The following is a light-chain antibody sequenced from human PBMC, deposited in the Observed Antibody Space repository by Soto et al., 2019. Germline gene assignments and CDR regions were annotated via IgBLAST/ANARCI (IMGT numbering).Light chain of an antibody. J-gene: IGLJ2*01. CDR3: PSYTSSSTLEV. CDR2: DVS. V-gene: IGLV2-14*01. Sequence: QSVLTQPASVSGSPGQSITISCTGTSSDVGGYNYVSWYQQHPGKAPKLMIYDVSYRPSGVSNRFSGSKSGNTASLTISGLQAEDEADYYCPSYTSSSTLEVFGGGTKLTVL. CDR1: SSDVGGYNY.